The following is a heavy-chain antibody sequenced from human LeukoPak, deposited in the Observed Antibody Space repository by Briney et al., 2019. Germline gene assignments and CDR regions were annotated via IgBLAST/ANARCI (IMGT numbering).Heavy chain of an antibody. Sequence: ASVKVSCKASGYTFTSYGISWVRQAPGQGLEWIGWISANNGNTNYAQKLQGRFTMSTDTSTSTPYMELRSLRSEDTAVYYCAVTTVTLVAFDIWGQGTMVTVSS. J-gene: IGHJ3*02. CDR1: GYTFTSYG. CDR2: ISANNGNT. CDR3: AVTTVTLVAFDI. V-gene: IGHV1-18*01. D-gene: IGHD4-17*01.